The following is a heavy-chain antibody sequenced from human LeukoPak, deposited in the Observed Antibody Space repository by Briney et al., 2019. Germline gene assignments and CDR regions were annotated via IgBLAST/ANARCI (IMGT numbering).Heavy chain of an antibody. D-gene: IGHD1-1*01. Sequence: ASVKVSCTASGYTFTGYYMHWVRQAPGQGLEWMGWINPNSGGTNYAQKFQGRVTMTRDTSISTAYMELSRLRSDDTAVYYCARDRAPDLDDAFDIWGQGTMVTVSS. J-gene: IGHJ3*02. CDR2: INPNSGGT. CDR3: ARDRAPDLDDAFDI. CDR1: GYTFTGYY. V-gene: IGHV1-2*02.